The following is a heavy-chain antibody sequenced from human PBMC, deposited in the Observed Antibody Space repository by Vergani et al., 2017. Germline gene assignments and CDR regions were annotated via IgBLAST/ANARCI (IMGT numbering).Heavy chain of an antibody. CDR3: ARGGQWLGDGSAFDI. D-gene: IGHD6-19*01. V-gene: IGHV3-9*01. Sequence: EVQMVESGGGLVQPGRSLRLSCAASGFTFDDYAMHWVRQAPGKGLEWVSGISWNSGSIGYADSVKGRFTISRDNAKNSLYLQMNSLRAEDTALYYCARGGQWLGDGSAFDIWGQGTMVTVSS. CDR1: GFTFDDYA. CDR2: ISWNSGSI. J-gene: IGHJ3*02.